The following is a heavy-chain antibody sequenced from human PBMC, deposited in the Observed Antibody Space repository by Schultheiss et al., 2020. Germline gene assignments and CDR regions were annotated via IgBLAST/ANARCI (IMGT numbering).Heavy chain of an antibody. CDR3: ARVGGPYYYYYYGMDV. CDR1: GGSISSSNW. V-gene: IGHV4-4*02. CDR2: IYHSGST. Sequence: SETLSLTCAVSGGSISSSNWWSWVRQPPGKGLEWIGEIYHSGSTYYNPSLKSRVTISVDTSKNQFSLKLSSVTAADTAVYYCARVGGPYYYYYYGMDVWGQGTTVTVSS. J-gene: IGHJ6*02.